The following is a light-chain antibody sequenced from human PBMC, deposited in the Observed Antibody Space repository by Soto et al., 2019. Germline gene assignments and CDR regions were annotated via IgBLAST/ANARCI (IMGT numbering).Light chain of an antibody. Sequence: EIQMTQSPSSLSSSVGERVTITCRASQSISSYLNWYQQKPGKAPKLLIYAASSLQTGVPSRFSGSGSGTDFTLTISSLQPEDFATYYCQQSYSTPPGTFGQGTKVEIK. CDR3: QQSYSTPPGT. V-gene: IGKV1-39*01. J-gene: IGKJ1*01. CDR1: QSISSY. CDR2: AAS.